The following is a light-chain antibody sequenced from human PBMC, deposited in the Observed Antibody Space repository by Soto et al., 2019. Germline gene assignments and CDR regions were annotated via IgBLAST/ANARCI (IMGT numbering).Light chain of an antibody. CDR3: QQRSDSIT. Sequence: EIVMTQSPATLSVSPGERATLSCRASQSVSSNLAWYQQKPGRAPRLLIYGASSRATGTPDRFSGSGSGTDFSLTISRLEPEDFAVYYCQQRSDSITFGQGTRLEIK. J-gene: IGKJ5*01. CDR1: QSVSSN. V-gene: IGKV3D-20*02. CDR2: GAS.